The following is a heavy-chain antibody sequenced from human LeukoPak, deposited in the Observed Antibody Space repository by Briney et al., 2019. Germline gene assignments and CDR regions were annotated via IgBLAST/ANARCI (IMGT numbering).Heavy chain of an antibody. V-gene: IGHV1-2*02. CDR3: ASFEAYDFWSGYQDPRFDY. CDR2: INPNSGCT. J-gene: IGHJ4*02. Sequence: ASVKVSCKASGYTFTGYYMHWVRQAPGQGLEWMGWINPNSGCTNYAQKFQGRVTMTRDTSISTAYIELSRLRSDDTALYYCASFEAYDFWSGYQDPRFDYWGQGTLVTVSS. D-gene: IGHD3-3*01. CDR1: GYTFTGYY.